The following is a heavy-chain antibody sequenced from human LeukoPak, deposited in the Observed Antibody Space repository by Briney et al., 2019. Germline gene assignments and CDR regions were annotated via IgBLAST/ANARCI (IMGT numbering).Heavy chain of an antibody. J-gene: IGHJ4*02. CDR2: IPYDGSNK. Sequence: GGSLRLSCAASGFTFSSYGMHWVRQAPGKGLEWVAVIPYDGSNKYYADSVKGRFTISRDNSKNTLYLQMNSLRAEDTAVYYCAKDAGLVGATPGYWGQGTLVTVSS. CDR3: AKDAGLVGATPGY. CDR1: GFTFSSYG. D-gene: IGHD1-26*01. V-gene: IGHV3-30*18.